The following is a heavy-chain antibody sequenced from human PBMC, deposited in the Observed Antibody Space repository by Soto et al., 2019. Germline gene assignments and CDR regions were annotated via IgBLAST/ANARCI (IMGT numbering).Heavy chain of an antibody. CDR3: ASTPFVVAGPRFDP. Sequence: SETLSLTCTVSGGSISSGGYYWSWLRQHPGKGLEWIGYIYYSGSTYYNPSLKSRVTISVDTSKNQFSLKLSSVTAADTAVYYCASTPFVVAGPRFDPWGQGTLVTVSS. J-gene: IGHJ5*02. D-gene: IGHD2-15*01. V-gene: IGHV4-31*03. CDR2: IYYSGST. CDR1: GGSISSGGYY.